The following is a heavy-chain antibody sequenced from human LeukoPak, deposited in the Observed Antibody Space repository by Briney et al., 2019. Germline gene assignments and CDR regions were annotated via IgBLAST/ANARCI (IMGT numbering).Heavy chain of an antibody. Sequence: SETLSLTCSVSGDSVSRSDSYWDWIRQPPGKGLEWVGTIYYSGRTYYSPSLKSRVTMSVDPSNNQFSLNLRSVTAADTALYYCARRRYYDGSGYLEWGQGTLLSVSS. V-gene: IGHV4-39*01. J-gene: IGHJ1*01. D-gene: IGHD3-22*01. CDR3: ARRRYYDGSGYLE. CDR2: IYYSGRT. CDR1: GDSVSRSDSY.